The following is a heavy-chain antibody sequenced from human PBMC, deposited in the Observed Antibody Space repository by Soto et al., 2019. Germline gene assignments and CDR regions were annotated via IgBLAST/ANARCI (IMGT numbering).Heavy chain of an antibody. CDR1: GGSLSSSSYY. J-gene: IGHJ5*02. CDR3: VAQVRGYCFDP. Sequence: PSETLSLTCTVSGGSLSSSSYYWGWIRQPPGKGLEWIGSIYYSGCTYYNPSLKSRVTISVDTTKNQFSLKLSSVTAADTAVYYCVAQVRGYCFDPWGQGTLVTVSS. D-gene: IGHD3-16*01. V-gene: IGHV4-39*01. CDR2: IYYSGCT.